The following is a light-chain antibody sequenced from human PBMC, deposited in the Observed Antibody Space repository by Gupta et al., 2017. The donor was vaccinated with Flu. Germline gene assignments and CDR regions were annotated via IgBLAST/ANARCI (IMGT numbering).Light chain of an antibody. CDR3: QQDYSTPFI. J-gene: IGKJ2*01. V-gene: IGKV4-1*01. Sequence: DIVLTQSPDSLAVSLGERATINCKSSQSVLYSSNNKNYLVWYQQKPGQPPRLLIYWASTRESGVPDSFSGSGVGTDFTLTINNLQAEDVAVYYCQQDYSTPFIFGQGTKMEIK. CDR2: WAS. CDR1: QSVLYSSNNKNY.